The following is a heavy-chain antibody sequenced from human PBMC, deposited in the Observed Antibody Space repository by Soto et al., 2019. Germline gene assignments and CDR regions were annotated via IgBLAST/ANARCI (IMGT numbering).Heavy chain of an antibody. J-gene: IGHJ6*02. CDR1: GGSFSGYY. CDR2: INHSGST. CDR3: ARGGYGMDV. Sequence: PSETLSLTCAVYGGSFSGYYWSWIRQPPGKGLGWIGEINHSGSTNYNPSLKSRVTISIDTSKNQFSLKLSSVTAADTAVYYCARGGYGMDVWGQGTTVTVSS. V-gene: IGHV4-34*01.